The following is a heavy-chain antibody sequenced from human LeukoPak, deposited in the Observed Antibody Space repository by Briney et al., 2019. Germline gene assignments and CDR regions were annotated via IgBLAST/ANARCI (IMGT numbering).Heavy chain of an antibody. CDR3: ARPQVLPDDIYNF. D-gene: IGHD2-2*01. Sequence: PGGSLRLSCAASGFTFSSYGMHWVRQAPGKGLEWVAKINEDGSETDYVDSVKGRFTISRDNAKSTVLLQMSSLRAEDTAVYYCARPQVLPDDIYNFWGQGTMVTVSS. CDR2: INEDGSET. CDR1: GFTFSSYG. V-gene: IGHV3-7*01. J-gene: IGHJ3*01.